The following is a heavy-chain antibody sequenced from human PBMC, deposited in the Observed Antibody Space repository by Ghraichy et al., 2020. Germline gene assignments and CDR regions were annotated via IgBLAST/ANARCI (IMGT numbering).Heavy chain of an antibody. D-gene: IGHD1-26*01. V-gene: IGHV3-48*01. CDR1: GFTFSTYS. CDR2: ISSSSSTM. CDR3: TRPGDGSPSGY. J-gene: IGHJ4*02. Sequence: GGSLRLSCAASGFTFSTYSMNWVRQAPGKGLEWVSYISSSSSTMYYADSVKGRFTTSRDNAKNSLYLQMNSLRAEDTAVYYCTRPGDGSPSGYWGQGTLVIVSS.